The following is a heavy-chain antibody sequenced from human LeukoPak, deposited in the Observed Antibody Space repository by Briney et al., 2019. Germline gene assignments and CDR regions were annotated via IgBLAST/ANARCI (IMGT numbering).Heavy chain of an antibody. J-gene: IGHJ5*02. CDR3: ARTHCGGGSCDTFDP. V-gene: IGHV4-4*07. Sequence: SATLSLTCNVFGVSISNYFWSWLRQPAGKGLEWIGRFYASRTTYYNPSLRSRVTLSMDTSKNHFSLKLTSVTAADTAVYYCARTHCGGGSCDTFDPWGQGTLVTVSS. D-gene: IGHD2-21*01. CDR2: FYASRTT. CDR1: GVSISNYF.